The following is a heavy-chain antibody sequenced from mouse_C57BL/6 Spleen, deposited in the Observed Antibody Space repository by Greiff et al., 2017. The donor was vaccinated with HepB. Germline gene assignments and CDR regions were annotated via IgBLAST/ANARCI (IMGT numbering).Heavy chain of an antibody. J-gene: IGHJ1*03. CDR3: ARSHYYGSLYWYFDV. Sequence: VQLQQSGAELVKPGASVKISCKASGYAFSSYWMNWVKQRPGKGLEWIGQIYPGDGDTNYNGQFKGKATLTADKSSSTAYMQLSSLTSEDSAVYFCARSHYYGSLYWYFDVWGTGTTVTVSS. V-gene: IGHV1-80*01. CDR1: GYAFSSYW. D-gene: IGHD1-1*01. CDR2: IYPGDGDT.